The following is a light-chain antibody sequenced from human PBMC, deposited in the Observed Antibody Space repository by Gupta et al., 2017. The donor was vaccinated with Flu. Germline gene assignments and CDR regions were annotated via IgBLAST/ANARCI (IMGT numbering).Light chain of an antibody. CDR2: GAS. CDR3: QKDGSSTWT. Sequence: EIVLTQSPGTLSLSPGERATLSCRASQSVSSSNLGWYQQKPGQAPRLLIYGASKRATGIPDRFSGSGSGTDFTLTISRLEPEDFAVYYCQKDGSSTWTFGQVTKVEIK. V-gene: IGKV3-20*01. CDR1: QSVSSSN. J-gene: IGKJ1*01.